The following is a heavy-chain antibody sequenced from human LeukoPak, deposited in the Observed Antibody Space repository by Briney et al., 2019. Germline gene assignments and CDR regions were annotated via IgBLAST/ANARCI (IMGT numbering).Heavy chain of an antibody. J-gene: IGHJ4*02. V-gene: IGHV4-61*02. CDR1: GGSISSGSYY. CDR3: ARDPHYCSGGSCYPARSY. CDR2: IYTSGST. Sequence: SQTLSLTCTVSGGSISSGSYYWSWIRQPAGKGLEWIGRIYTSGSTYYNPSLKSRVTISVDTSKNQFSLKLSSVTAADTAVYYCARDPHYCSGGSCYPARSYWGQGTLVTVSS. D-gene: IGHD2-15*01.